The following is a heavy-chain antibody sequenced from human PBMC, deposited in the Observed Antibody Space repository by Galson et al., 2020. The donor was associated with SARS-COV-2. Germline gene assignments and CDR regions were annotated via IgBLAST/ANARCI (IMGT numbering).Heavy chain of an antibody. J-gene: IGHJ5*02. CDR1: GGSMSKYY. CDR3: ARVGGNDGLNWFDP. V-gene: IGHV4-59*01. Sequence: SQTLSLTCSVSGGSMSKYYWSWIRQSPGKGLEWIGNIYYSGGTKYNPSLKSRVSMSVDTSENQFSLKLNSVTAADTAVYYCARVGGNDGLNWFDPWGQGTLVTVSS. D-gene: IGHD1-1*01. CDR2: IYYSGGT.